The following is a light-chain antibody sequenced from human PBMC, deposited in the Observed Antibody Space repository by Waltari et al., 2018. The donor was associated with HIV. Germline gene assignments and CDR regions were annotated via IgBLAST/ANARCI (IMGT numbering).Light chain of an antibody. J-gene: IGKJ2*01. V-gene: IGKV3-20*01. CDR3: QQYGMSPRT. CDR2: DAS. CDR1: QRVSSNY. Sequence: EIVLTQSPGTLSLSPGERATLSCRASQRVSSNYLAWYQQKPGQAPRLLIYDASSRATGIPDRFSGSGSGTDFTLTISRLEPEDFAVYYCQQYGMSPRTFGRGTKLEIK.